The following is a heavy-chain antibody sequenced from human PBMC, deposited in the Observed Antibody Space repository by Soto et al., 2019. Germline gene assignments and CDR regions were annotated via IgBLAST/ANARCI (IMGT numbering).Heavy chain of an antibody. Sequence: SETLSLTCNVSGVSIIDTSYYWGWIRQPPGKGLEWVGTIYFNGNTFYNPSLKSRLTISVDTSKNQISLRLTSVTAADTAVYYCARQGSYWGHGTLVTVSS. CDR3: ARQGSY. V-gene: IGHV4-39*01. J-gene: IGHJ1*01. CDR1: GVSIIDTSYY. CDR2: IYFNGNT.